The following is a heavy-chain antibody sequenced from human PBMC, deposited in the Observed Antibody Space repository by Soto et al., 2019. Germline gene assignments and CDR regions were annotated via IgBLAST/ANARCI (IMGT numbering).Heavy chain of an antibody. J-gene: IGHJ6*03. Sequence: ASVKVSCKASGYTFTSYYMHWVRQAPGQGLEWMGIINPSGGSTSYAQKFQGRVTMTRDTSTSTVYMELSSLRSEDTAVYYCARDPRGSSSWVCRTTSYYYYMDVWGKGTTVTV. V-gene: IGHV1-46*03. CDR2: INPSGGST. CDR1: GYTFTSYY. CDR3: ARDPRGSSSWVCRTTSYYYYMDV. D-gene: IGHD6-13*01.